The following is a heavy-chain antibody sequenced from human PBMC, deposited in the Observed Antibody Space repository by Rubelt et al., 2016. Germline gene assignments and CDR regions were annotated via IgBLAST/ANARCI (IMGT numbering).Heavy chain of an antibody. CDR2: INHSRST. CDR1: GGSFSGYY. Sequence: QVQLQQWGAGLLKPSETLSLTCAVYGGSFSGYYWSWIRQPPGKGLEWIGEINHSRSTNYTPSLKSRVTISGETAKNQFSLKLSSVTAADTAGYYCARGLARAAAAPRRLWFDPWGQGTLVTVSS. J-gene: IGHJ5*02. CDR3: ARGLARAAAAPRRLWFDP. V-gene: IGHV4-34*01. D-gene: IGHD6-13*01.